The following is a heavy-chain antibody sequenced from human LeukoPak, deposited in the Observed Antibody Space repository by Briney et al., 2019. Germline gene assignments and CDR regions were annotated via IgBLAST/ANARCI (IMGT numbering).Heavy chain of an antibody. CDR3: ARDKQPGDY. CDR1: GGSISGYY. V-gene: IGHV4-59*01. J-gene: IGHJ4*02. Sequence: SETLSLTCTVSGGSISGYYWNWIRQPPGKGLEWIGYISYTGSADYNPSLKSRVTTSVDTSKNQFSLKVTSLTAADTAVYYCARDKQPGDYWGQGTLVTVSS. CDR2: ISYTGSA. D-gene: IGHD5-18*01.